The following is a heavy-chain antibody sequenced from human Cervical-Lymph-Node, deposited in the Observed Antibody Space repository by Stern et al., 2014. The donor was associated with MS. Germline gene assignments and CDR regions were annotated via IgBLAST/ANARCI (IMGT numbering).Heavy chain of an antibody. J-gene: IGHJ4*02. Sequence: QVQLVQSGAEVKKPGASVKVSCKASGYIFNSYDINWVRQASGQGLEWMGWMNPNSGKTGYSQSFQGRVTMTWNTSVTTFYMDLSSLTPEDTAVYFCARGAYCGGDCYYSDYWGQGTLVTVSS. CDR3: ARGAYCGGDCYYSDY. CDR1: GYIFNSYD. CDR2: MNPNSGKT. V-gene: IGHV1-8*01. D-gene: IGHD2-21*02.